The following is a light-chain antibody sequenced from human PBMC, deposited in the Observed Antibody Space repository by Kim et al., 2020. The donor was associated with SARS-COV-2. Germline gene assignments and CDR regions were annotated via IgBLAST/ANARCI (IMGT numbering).Light chain of an antibody. J-gene: IGLJ3*02. CDR1: RSNSGNNA. CDR2: SND. V-gene: IGLV1-44*01. Sequence: GQKVTISCSGSRSNSGNNAVNWYHQLPGAAPKLLIYSNDHRPSGVSDRFSGAMSVTSTSLAISGLQSVEEANYYCAAWDDSLNGVMFGGGTQLTVL. CDR3: AAWDDSLNGVM.